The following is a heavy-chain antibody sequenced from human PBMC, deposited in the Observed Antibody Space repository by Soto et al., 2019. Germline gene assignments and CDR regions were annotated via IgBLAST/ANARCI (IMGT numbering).Heavy chain of an antibody. D-gene: IGHD4-4*01. CDR1: GGTFSSYT. CDR3: AITLYSNYNRDY. J-gene: IGHJ4*02. CDR2: IIPILGIA. Sequence: SVKVSCKASGGTFSSYTISWVRQAPGQGLEWMGRIIPILGIANYAQKFQGRVTITADKSTSTAYMELSSLRSEDTALYYCAITLYSNYNRDYWGQGSLVTVSS. V-gene: IGHV1-69*02.